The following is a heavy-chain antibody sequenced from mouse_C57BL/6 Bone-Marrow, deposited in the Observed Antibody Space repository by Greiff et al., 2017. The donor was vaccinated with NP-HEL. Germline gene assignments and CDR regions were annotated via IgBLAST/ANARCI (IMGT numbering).Heavy chain of an antibody. CDR1: GYTFTSYW. Sequence: QVQLQQPGAELVKPGASVKLSCKASGYTFTSYWMQWVKQRPGQGLEWIGEIDPSDSYTNYNQKFKGKATLTLDTSSSTAYMQLSSLPSEDSAVYYCAVLRFSAMDYWGHGTSVTVSS. CDR2: IDPSDSYT. J-gene: IGHJ4*01. CDR3: AVLRFSAMDY. V-gene: IGHV1-50*01. D-gene: IGHD1-1*01.